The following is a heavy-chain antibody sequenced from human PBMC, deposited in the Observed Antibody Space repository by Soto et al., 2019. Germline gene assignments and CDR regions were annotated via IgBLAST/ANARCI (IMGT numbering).Heavy chain of an antibody. D-gene: IGHD1-26*01. CDR1: GFTFSSYG. CDR2: ISYDGSNK. Sequence: QVQLVESGGGVVQPGRSLRLSCAASGFTFSSYGMHWVRQAPGKGLEWVAVISYDGSNKYYADSVKGRFTISRDNSKNTLYLQMNSLRAEDTAVYYCAKGYSGSYLKPTFDYWGQGTLVTVFS. J-gene: IGHJ4*02. V-gene: IGHV3-30*18. CDR3: AKGYSGSYLKPTFDY.